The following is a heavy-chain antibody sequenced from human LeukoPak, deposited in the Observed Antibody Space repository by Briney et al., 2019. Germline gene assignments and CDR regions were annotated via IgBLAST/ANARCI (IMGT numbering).Heavy chain of an antibody. J-gene: IGHJ6*03. CDR1: GFTVSSNY. V-gene: IGHV3-53*01. CDR2: IYSGGTT. Sequence: GGSLRLSCAASGFTVSSNYMTWVRLAPGEGLEWVSTIYSGGTTFYTDSVRGRFTISRDNSKNALYLQMNSLRVEDAAIYYCARVLYYYASVSYNYYMDVWGKGTTVTISS. CDR3: ARVLYYYASVSYNYYMDV. D-gene: IGHD3-10*01.